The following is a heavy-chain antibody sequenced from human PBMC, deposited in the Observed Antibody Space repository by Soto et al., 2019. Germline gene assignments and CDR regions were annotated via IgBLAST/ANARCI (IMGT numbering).Heavy chain of an antibody. CDR1: GFTFSSYA. D-gene: IGHD2-15*01. J-gene: IGHJ4*02. CDR3: ARVAAGDY. Sequence: QAQLVESGGGVVQPGRSLRLSCAASGFTFSSYAMHWVRQAPGKGLEWVAVISYDGSNKYYADSVKGRFTISRDNSKNTLYLQMNSLRAEDTAVYYCARVAAGDYWGQGTLVTVSS. CDR2: ISYDGSNK. V-gene: IGHV3-30-3*01.